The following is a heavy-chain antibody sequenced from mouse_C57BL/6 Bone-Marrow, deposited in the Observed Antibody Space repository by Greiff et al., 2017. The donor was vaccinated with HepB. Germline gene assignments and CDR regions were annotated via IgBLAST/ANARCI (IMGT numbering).Heavy chain of an antibody. CDR3: ARWGDYDFDY. J-gene: IGHJ2*01. V-gene: IGHV14-4*01. D-gene: IGHD2-4*01. Sequence: EVHLVESGAELVRPGASVKLSCTASGFNIKDDYMHWVKQRPEQGLEWIGWIDPENGDTEYASKFQGKATITADTSSNTAYLQRSSLTSEDSAVYYCARWGDYDFDYWGQGTTLTVSS. CDR1: GFNIKDDY. CDR2: IDPENGDT.